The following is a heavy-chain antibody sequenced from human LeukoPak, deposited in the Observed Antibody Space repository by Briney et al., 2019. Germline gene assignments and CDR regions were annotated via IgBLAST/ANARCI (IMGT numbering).Heavy chain of an antibody. CDR3: ARITMVRGVPGYFDY. CDR1: GYSISSGYY. CDR2: IYHSGST. Sequence: PSETLSLTCTVSGYSISSGYYWGWIRQPPGKGLEWIGSIYHSGSTYYNPSLKSRVTISVDTSKNQFSLKLSSVTAADTALYYCARITMVRGVPGYFDYWGQGTLVTVSS. J-gene: IGHJ4*02. D-gene: IGHD3-10*01. V-gene: IGHV4-38-2*02.